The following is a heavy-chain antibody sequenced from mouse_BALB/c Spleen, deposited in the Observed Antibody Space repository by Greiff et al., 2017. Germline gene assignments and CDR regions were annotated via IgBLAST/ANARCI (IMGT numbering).Heavy chain of an antibody. CDR1: GYAFSSYW. Sequence: QVQLKESGAELVRPGSSVKISCKASGYAFSSYWMNWVKQRPGQGLEWIGYINPSSGYTNYNQKFKDKATLTADKSSSTAYMQLSSLTSEDSAVYYCARQGFDYWGQGTTLTVSS. CDR3: ARQGFDY. J-gene: IGHJ2*01. V-gene: IGHV1S26*01. CDR2: INPSSGYT.